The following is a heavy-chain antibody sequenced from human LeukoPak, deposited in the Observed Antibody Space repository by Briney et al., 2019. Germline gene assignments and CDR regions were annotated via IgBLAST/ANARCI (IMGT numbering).Heavy chain of an antibody. Sequence: ASVKVSCKASGYTFTSYDTNWVRQATGQGLEWMGWMNPNSGNTGYAQKFQGRVTMTRNTSISTAYMELSSLRSEGTAVYYCAGALHPAAPDYWGQGTLVTVSS. J-gene: IGHJ4*02. CDR3: AGALHPAAPDY. CDR2: MNPNSGNT. D-gene: IGHD2-2*01. V-gene: IGHV1-8*01. CDR1: GYTFTSYD.